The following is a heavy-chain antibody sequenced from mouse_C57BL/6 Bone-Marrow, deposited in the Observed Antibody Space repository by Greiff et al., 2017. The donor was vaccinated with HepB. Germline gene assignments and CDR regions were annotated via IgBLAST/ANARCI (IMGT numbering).Heavy chain of an antibody. D-gene: IGHD1-1*01. V-gene: IGHV1-76*01. J-gene: IGHJ1*03. CDR1: GYTFTDYY. Sequence: QVQLQQSGAELVRPGASVKLSCKASGYTFTDYYINWVKQRPGQGLEWIARIYPGSGNTYYNEKFKGKATLTAEKSSSTAYMQLSSLTSEDSAVYFCARDYYYGSSLYWYFDVWGTGTTVTVSS. CDR3: ARDYYYGSSLYWYFDV. CDR2: IYPGSGNT.